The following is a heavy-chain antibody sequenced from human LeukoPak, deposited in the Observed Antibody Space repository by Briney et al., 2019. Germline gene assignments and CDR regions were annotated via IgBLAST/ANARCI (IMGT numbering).Heavy chain of an antibody. CDR2: ISSSGSTI. CDR3: ARAQWELLSLDC. D-gene: IGHD1-26*01. CDR1: GFTFSDYY. J-gene: IGHJ4*02. V-gene: IGHV3-11*01. Sequence: GGSLRLSCAASGFTFSDYYMSWIRQAPGKGLEWVSYISSSGSTIYYADSVKGRFTISRDNAKNSLYLQMNSVRAEDTAVYYCARAQWELLSLDCWGQGTLVTVSS.